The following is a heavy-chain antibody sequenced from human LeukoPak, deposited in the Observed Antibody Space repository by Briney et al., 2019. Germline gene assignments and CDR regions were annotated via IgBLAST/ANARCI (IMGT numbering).Heavy chain of an antibody. J-gene: IGHJ4*02. CDR1: GGTFSSYA. V-gene: IGHV1-46*01. CDR2: INPSGGST. D-gene: IGHD3-10*01. Sequence: ASVKVSCKASGGTFSSYAISWARQAPGQGLEWMGIINPSGGSTSYAQKFQGRVTMTRDTSTSTVYMELSSLRSEDTAVYYCARDKSTSSYGSGTPGIDYWGQGTLVTVSS. CDR3: ARDKSTSSYGSGTPGIDY.